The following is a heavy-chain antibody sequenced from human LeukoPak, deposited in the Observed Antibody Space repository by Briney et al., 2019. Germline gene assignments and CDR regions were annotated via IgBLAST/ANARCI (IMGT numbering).Heavy chain of an antibody. Sequence: PSETLSLTCTVSSSSISIFSWSWIRQPAGKGLEWIGYIYYSGSTNYNPSLKSRVTISVDTSKNQFSLKLSSVTAADTAVYYCARSHSVWTSFDYWGQGTLVTVSS. CDR1: SSSISIFS. V-gene: IGHV4-59*01. CDR3: ARSHSVWTSFDY. D-gene: IGHD3/OR15-3a*01. J-gene: IGHJ4*02. CDR2: IYYSGST.